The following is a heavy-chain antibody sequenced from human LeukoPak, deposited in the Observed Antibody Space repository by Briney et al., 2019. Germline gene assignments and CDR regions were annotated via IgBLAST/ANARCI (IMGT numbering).Heavy chain of an antibody. D-gene: IGHD6-13*01. CDR3: ARGKSAATPLDY. Sequence: GGSLRLSCAASGFTFSSHGMNWVRQAPGKGLEWVSSISSNSLFKYYVDSLKGRFTISRDNAKNSLFLQIDSLRVDDTATYYCARGKSAATPLDYWGQGTLVTVSS. CDR2: ISSNSLFK. V-gene: IGHV3-21*01. J-gene: IGHJ4*02. CDR1: GFTFSSHG.